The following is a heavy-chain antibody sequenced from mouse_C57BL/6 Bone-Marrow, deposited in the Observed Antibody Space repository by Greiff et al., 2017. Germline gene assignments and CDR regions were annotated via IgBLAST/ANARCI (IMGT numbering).Heavy chain of an antibody. V-gene: IGHV1-19*01. D-gene: IGHD2-3*01. CDR2: INPYNGGT. CDR1: GYTFTDYY. Sequence: EVPLQQSGPVLVKPGASVKMSCKASGYTFTDYYMNWVKQSHGKSLEWIGVINPYNGGTSYNQKFKGKATLTVDKSSSTAYMELNSLTSEDSAVYYCARWGIWLLLYYYAMDYWGQGTSVTVSS. J-gene: IGHJ4*01. CDR3: ARWGIWLLLYYYAMDY.